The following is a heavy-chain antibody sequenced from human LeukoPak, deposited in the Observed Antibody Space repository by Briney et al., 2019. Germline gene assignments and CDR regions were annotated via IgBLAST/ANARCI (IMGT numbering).Heavy chain of an antibody. J-gene: IGHJ3*02. V-gene: IGHV4-34*01. CDR1: GGSFSGYY. CDR2: INHSGST. D-gene: IGHD5-24*01. CDR3: ASPIRDGYNMGAFDI. Sequence: SETLSLTCAVYGGSFSGYYWSWIRQPPGKGLEWIGEINHSGSTNHNPSLKSRVTISVDTSKNQFSLKLSSVTAADTAVYYCASPIRDGYNMGAFDIWGQGTMVTVSS.